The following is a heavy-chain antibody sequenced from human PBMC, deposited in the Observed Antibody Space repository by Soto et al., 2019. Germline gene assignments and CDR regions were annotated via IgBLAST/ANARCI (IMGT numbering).Heavy chain of an antibody. CDR1: GGSVSSGTFY. CDR2: ISYSGNI. Sequence: SETLSLTCTVSGGSVSSGTFYWSWIRQPPGKGLEWIGFISYSGNINYNPSLKSRVTIAVDTSKNQFTLKLSSVAAADTAVYYCARGVTINWFDPWGQGTLVTVSS. CDR3: ARGVTINWFDP. J-gene: IGHJ5*02. V-gene: IGHV4-61*01. D-gene: IGHD3-10*01.